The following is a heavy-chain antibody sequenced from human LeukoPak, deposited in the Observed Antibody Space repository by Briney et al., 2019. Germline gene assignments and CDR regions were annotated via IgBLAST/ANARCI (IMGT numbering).Heavy chain of an antibody. CDR3: ARRDYIVVVPAAMKCFDY. V-gene: IGHV3-21*01. Sequence: PGGSLRLSCAASGFTFSSYSMNWVRQAPGKGLEWVSCISSSYIYYADSVKGRFTISRDNAKNSLYLQMNSLRAEDTAVYYCARRDYIVVVPAAMKCFDYWGQGTLVTVSS. CDR1: GFTFSSYS. J-gene: IGHJ4*02. D-gene: IGHD2-2*01. CDR2: ISSSYI.